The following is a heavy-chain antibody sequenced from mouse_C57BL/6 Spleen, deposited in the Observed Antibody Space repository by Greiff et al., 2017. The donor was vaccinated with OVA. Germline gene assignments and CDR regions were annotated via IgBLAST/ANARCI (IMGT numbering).Heavy chain of an antibody. CDR1: GFSFNTYA. J-gene: IGHJ4*01. CDR3: VRELGRGAMDY. V-gene: IGHV10-1*01. Sequence: DVHLVESGGGLVQPKGSLKLSCAASGFSFNTYAMNWVRQAPGKGLEWVARIRSKSNNYATYYADSVKDRFTISRDDSESMLYLQMNNLKTEDTAMYYCVRELGRGAMDYWGQGTSVTVSS. CDR2: IRSKSNNYAT. D-gene: IGHD4-1*01.